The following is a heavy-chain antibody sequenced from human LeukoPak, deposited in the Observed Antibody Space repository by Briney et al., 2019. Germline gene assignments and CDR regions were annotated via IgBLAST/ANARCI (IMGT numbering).Heavy chain of an antibody. CDR3: AKGSTVIQGGYYFDY. V-gene: IGHV3-23*01. Sequence: GSLRLSCAASGFTFSSYAMSWVRQAPGKGLEWVSAISGSGGSTYYADSVKGRFTISRDNSKNTLYLQMNSLRAEDTAVYHCAKGSTVIQGGYYFDYWGQGTLVTVSS. D-gene: IGHD2/OR15-2a*01. CDR2: ISGSGGST. J-gene: IGHJ4*02. CDR1: GFTFSSYA.